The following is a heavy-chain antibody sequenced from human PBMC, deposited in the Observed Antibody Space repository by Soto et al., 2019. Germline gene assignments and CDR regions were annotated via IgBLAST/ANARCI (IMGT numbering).Heavy chain of an antibody. Sequence: QVQLVQSGTEVREPGASVKVSCKSSGYTFTSNHINWVRQATGQGPEWMGSMNPNSGHTVYAQKFQGRVTKTRSTSISTAYMELSSLRSDDTAIYYCARAHDSGDVDYWGQGTLVTVSS. J-gene: IGHJ4*02. V-gene: IGHV1-8*01. CDR2: MNPNSGHT. D-gene: IGHD4-17*01. CDR3: ARAHDSGDVDY. CDR1: GYTFTSNH.